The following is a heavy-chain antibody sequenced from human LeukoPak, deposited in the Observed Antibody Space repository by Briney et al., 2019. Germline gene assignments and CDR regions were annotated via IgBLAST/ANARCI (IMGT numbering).Heavy chain of an antibody. V-gene: IGHV3-33*01. D-gene: IGHD2/OR15-2a*01. CDR1: GFTFSSYG. Sequence: GGSLRLSGAASGFTFSSYGMHWVRQAPGKGLEWVAVIWYDGSNKYYADSVKGRLTISRDNSKNTLYLQMSSLRAEDTAVYYCARDQERGVSIFGFDYWGQGALVTVSS. CDR2: IWYDGSNK. J-gene: IGHJ4*02. CDR3: ARDQERGVSIFGFDY.